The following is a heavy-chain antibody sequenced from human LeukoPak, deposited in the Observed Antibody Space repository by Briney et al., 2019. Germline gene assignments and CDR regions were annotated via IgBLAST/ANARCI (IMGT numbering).Heavy chain of an antibody. Sequence: GGSLRLSCAASGFTFSTYAMSWVRQAPGKGLEWVSLITSSGSNTYYADSVKGRFTISRDNAKNSLYLQMNSLRAEDTAVYYCARDQEGNYYDSSGCLYWGQGTLVTVSS. V-gene: IGHV3-23*01. J-gene: IGHJ4*02. CDR1: GFTFSTYA. CDR2: ITSSGSNT. D-gene: IGHD3-22*01. CDR3: ARDQEGNYYDSSGCLY.